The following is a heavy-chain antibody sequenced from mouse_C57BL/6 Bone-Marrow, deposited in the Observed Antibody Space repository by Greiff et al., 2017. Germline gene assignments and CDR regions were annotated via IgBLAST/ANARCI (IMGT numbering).Heavy chain of an antibody. CDR3: ARGGVVATNYFDY. CDR2: ISSGGSYT. CDR1: GFTFSSYG. D-gene: IGHD1-1*01. J-gene: IGHJ2*01. Sequence: EVKLVESGGDLVKPGGSLKLSCAASGFTFSSYGMSWVRQTPDKRLEWVATISSGGSYTYYPDSVKGRFTISRDNAKNTLYLQMSSLKSEDTATDYCARGGVVATNYFDYWGQGTTLTVSS. V-gene: IGHV5-6*02.